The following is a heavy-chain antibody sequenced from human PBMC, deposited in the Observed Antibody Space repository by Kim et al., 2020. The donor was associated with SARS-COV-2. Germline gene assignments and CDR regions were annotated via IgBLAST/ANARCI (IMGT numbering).Heavy chain of an antibody. CDR3: ARSPAATSFDY. Sequence: TSHARKFQGRVPMNRDTSTSTVYMELSSLRSEDTVVYYCARSPAATSFDYWGQGTLVTVSS. D-gene: IGHD6-13*01. CDR2: T. V-gene: IGHV1-46*01. J-gene: IGHJ4*02.